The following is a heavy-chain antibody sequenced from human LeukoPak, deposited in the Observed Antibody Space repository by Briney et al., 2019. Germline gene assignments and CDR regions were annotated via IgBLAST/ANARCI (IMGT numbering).Heavy chain of an antibody. D-gene: IGHD5-18*01. J-gene: IGHJ4*02. CDR3: ARVADRFGYNYSIDEYFDY. V-gene: IGHV4-4*07. CDR1: GGSIKSYY. CDR2: IYASGTT. Sequence: SETLSLTCTVSGGSIKSYYWSWIRQPAGEGLEWLGHIYASGTTNYNPSLNSRVTMSVDTSKTQFSLRLASVTAADTAVYYCARVADRFGYNYSIDEYFDYWGQGTLVTVSS.